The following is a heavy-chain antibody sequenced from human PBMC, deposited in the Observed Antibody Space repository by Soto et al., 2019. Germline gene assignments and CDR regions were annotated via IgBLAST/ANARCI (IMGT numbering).Heavy chain of an antibody. J-gene: IGHJ4*02. CDR1: GFTFSDYY. CDR2: ISSSGSTI. D-gene: IGHD4-17*01. Sequence: PGGSLRLSCAASGFTFSDYYMSWIRQAPGKGLEWVSYISSSGSTIYYADSVKGRFTISRDNAKNSLYLQMNSLRAEDTAVYYCARDHDYALNYFDDWGKGTLVTVSS. V-gene: IGHV3-11*01. CDR3: ARDHDYALNYFDD.